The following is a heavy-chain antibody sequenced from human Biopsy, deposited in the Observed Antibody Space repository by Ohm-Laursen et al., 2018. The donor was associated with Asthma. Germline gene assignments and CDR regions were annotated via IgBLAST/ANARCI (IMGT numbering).Heavy chain of an antibody. CDR3: ARGVIVAGIDY. D-gene: IGHD5-12*01. CDR1: GVTISSDKYF. V-gene: IGHV4-30-4*02. Sequence: SDTLSRTCSVSGVTISSDKYFWRWIRQRPGRGLEWITYIFSSGATNYNPALKTLVAQPIETPKSQFSLRLKSLGEAVKAVYFCARGVIVAGIDYWGRGTLVTVSS. J-gene: IGHJ4*02. CDR2: IFSSGAT.